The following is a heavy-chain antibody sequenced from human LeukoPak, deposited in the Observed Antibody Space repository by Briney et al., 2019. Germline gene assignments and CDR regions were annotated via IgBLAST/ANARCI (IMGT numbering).Heavy chain of an antibody. CDR1: GGSISSYY. D-gene: IGHD3-3*01. CDR3: ARVGSDYDFWSGYYKGANAFDI. V-gene: IGHV4-59*01. J-gene: IGHJ3*02. CDR2: IYYSGNT. Sequence: PSETLSLTCTVSGGSISSYYWSWLRQPPGKGLEWIGYIYYSGNTNYNPSLKSRVTISVDTSKNQFSLKLSSVTAADTAVYYCARVGSDYDFWSGYYKGANAFDIWGQGTMVTVSS.